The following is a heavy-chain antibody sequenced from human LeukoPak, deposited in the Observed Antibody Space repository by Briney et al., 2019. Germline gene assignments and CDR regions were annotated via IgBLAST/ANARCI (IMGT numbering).Heavy chain of an antibody. V-gene: IGHV1-69*05. CDR1: GGTFSSYA. CDR2: IIPIFGTA. Sequence: ASVKVSCKAPGGTFSSYAISWVRQAPGQGLEWMGGIIPIFGTANYAQKFQGRVTITTGESTSTAYMELSSLRSDDTAVYYCARKYYDILTGYSAYYYYYYMDVWGKGTTVTVSS. CDR3: ARKYYDILTGYSAYYYYYYMDV. J-gene: IGHJ6*03. D-gene: IGHD3-9*01.